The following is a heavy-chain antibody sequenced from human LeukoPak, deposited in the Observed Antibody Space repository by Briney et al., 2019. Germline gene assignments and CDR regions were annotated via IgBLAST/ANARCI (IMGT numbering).Heavy chain of an antibody. Sequence: SQTLSVTCAISGDSVSTNSAAWNWIRQSPSRGLEWLGRTYYRSKWYHDYAPSVQSRVTINPDTSKNQFSLHLNSVTPEDTAVYYCARGNRDFDSWGQGTLVTVSS. V-gene: IGHV6-1*01. D-gene: IGHD2-21*02. J-gene: IGHJ5*01. CDR2: TYYRSKWYH. CDR3: ARGNRDFDS. CDR1: GDSVSTNSAA.